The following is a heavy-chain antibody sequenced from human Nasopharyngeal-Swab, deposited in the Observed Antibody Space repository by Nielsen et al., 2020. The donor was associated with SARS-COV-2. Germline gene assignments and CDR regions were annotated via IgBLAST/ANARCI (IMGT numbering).Heavy chain of an antibody. D-gene: IGHD1-26*01. CDR3: ARDLGYIVGAQYYFDY. CDR1: GFTFSSYS. J-gene: IGHJ4*02. V-gene: IGHV3-21*01. Sequence: GESLKISCAASGFTFSSYSMHWVRQAPGKGLEWVSSISSSSSYIYYADSVKGRFTISRGNAKNSLYLQMNSLRAEDTAVYYCARDLGYIVGAQYYFDYWGQGTLVTVSS. CDR2: ISSSSSYI.